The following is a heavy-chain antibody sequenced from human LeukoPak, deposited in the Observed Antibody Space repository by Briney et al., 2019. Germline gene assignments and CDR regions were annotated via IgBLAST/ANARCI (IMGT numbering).Heavy chain of an antibody. Sequence: GASVNLSCKASSYTFTSYGISWVRQAPGQGLEWMGWITAYNGNTNYAQKLQGRVTITTDTSTSTAYVELRSLRSDDTAVYYCARELRYSARLQGFDPWGQGTLVTVSS. CDR2: ITAYNGNT. CDR1: SYTFTSYG. D-gene: IGHD1-26*01. CDR3: ARELRYSARLQGFDP. J-gene: IGHJ5*02. V-gene: IGHV1-18*01.